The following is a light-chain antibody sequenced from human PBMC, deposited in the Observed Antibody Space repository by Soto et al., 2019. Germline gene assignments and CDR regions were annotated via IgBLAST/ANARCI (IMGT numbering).Light chain of an antibody. CDR3: QQIFSSLLS. J-gene: IGKJ4*01. Sequence: DIQMTQSPSSLSASVGDRVTITCRARQTISTYVTWYQQKPGKAPKALISDASTLQSGVPSRFSGSGSGTDFTLIISSLQPEDIATYYCQQIFSSLLSFGGGTQVEIK. V-gene: IGKV1-39*01. CDR2: DAS. CDR1: QTISTY.